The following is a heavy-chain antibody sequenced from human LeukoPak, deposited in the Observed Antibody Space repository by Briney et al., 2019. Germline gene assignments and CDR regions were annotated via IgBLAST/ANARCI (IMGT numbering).Heavy chain of an antibody. Sequence: PSQTLSLTCTVSGGSISSGSYYWSWIRQPAGKGLEWIGRIYTSGSTNYNPSLKSRVTISVDTSKNQFSLKLSSVTAADTAVYYXARSIAARREXXFDYWGQGTLVTXXS. V-gene: IGHV4-61*02. D-gene: IGHD6-6*01. CDR1: GGSISSGSYY. CDR2: IYTSGST. J-gene: IGHJ4*02. CDR3: ARSIAARREXXFDY.